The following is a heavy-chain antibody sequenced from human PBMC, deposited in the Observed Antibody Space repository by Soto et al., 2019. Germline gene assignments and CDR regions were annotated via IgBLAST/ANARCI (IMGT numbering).Heavy chain of an antibody. J-gene: IGHJ4*02. CDR3: ARDLGFGGNYLDY. CDR2: IYYDGSKK. Sequence: GGSLRFSCAASGFPFSTYGMHWVRQAPGKGLEWVAVIYYDGSKKYYSDSVKGRFTISRDNSNNALFLQMSNLRAADTAVYYCARDLGFGGNYLDYWGQGTLVNVFS. CDR1: GFPFSTYG. V-gene: IGHV3-33*01. D-gene: IGHD1-26*01.